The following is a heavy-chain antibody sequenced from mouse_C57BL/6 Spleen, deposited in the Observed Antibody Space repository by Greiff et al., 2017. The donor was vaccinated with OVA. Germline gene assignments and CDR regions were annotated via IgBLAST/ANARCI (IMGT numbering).Heavy chain of an antibody. CDR1: GFNIKDDY. CDR2: IDPENGDT. V-gene: IGHV14-4*01. Sequence: EVQLQQSGAELVRPGASVKLSCTASGFNIKDDYMHWVKQRPEQGLEWIGWIDPENGDTEYASKFQGKATITADTSSNTAYLQLSSLTSEDTAVYYCTTGVTTVVARTYYFDYWGQGTTLTVSS. J-gene: IGHJ2*01. CDR3: TTGVTTVVARTYYFDY. D-gene: IGHD1-1*01.